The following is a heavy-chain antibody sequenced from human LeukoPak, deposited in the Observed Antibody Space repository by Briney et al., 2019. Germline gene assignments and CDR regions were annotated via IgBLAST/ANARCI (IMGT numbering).Heavy chain of an antibody. Sequence: ASVTVSCKTSGYTFTSYDINWVRQATGQGLEWMGWMNPNSGDTGYAQKFQGRLTMTTNTSINTAYMELSSLRSEDTAVYYCARDDSSGYPPVGYWGQGTLVTVSS. D-gene: IGHD3-22*01. J-gene: IGHJ4*02. CDR2: MNPNSGDT. CDR1: GYTFTSYD. CDR3: ARDDSSGYPPVGY. V-gene: IGHV1-8*01.